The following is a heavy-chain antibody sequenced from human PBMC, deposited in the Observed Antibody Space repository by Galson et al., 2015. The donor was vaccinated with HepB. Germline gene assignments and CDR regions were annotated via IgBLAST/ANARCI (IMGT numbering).Heavy chain of an antibody. D-gene: IGHD3-3*01. Sequence: SLRLSCAASGFTFSSYGMHWVRQAPGKGLEWVGMILYDGSNKYYADSVKGRVTIPTDNSKSTLYLQMNSLRAEDTAVYYCAKAPSPEYDVWSGYYPPEYYDYGMDVWGQGTTVTVSS. CDR2: ILYDGSNK. CDR1: GFTFSSYG. V-gene: IGHV3-30*18. J-gene: IGHJ6*02. CDR3: AKAPSPEYDVWSGYYPPEYYDYGMDV.